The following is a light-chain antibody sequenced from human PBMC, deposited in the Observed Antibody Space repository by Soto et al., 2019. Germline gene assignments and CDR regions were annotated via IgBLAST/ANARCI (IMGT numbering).Light chain of an antibody. CDR1: SSNIGSNT. CDR2: SNS. CDR3: AAWDDSLNGYV. Sequence: QSALTQPPSASGTPGQRVTISCSGSSSNIGSNTVSWYQQLPGTAPKLLIYSNSQRPSGVPDRFSGSKSGTSASLAISGLQSEDEADYYCAAWDDSLNGYVFGTGTKLTVL. J-gene: IGLJ1*01. V-gene: IGLV1-44*01.